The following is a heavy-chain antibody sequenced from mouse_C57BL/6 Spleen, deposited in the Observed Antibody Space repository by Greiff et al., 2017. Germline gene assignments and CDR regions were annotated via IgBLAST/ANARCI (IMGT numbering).Heavy chain of an antibody. Sequence: EVQVVESGGDLVKPGGSLKLSCAASGFTFSSYGMSWVRQTPDKRLEWVATISSGGSYTYYPDSVKGRFTISRDNAKNTLYLQMSSLKSEDTAMXYCASLDGPDYWGQGTTLTVSS. CDR3: ASLDGPDY. D-gene: IGHD2-3*01. J-gene: IGHJ2*01. V-gene: IGHV5-6*01. CDR2: ISSGGSYT. CDR1: GFTFSSYG.